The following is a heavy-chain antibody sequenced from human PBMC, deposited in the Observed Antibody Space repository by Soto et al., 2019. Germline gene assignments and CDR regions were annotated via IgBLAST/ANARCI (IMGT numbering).Heavy chain of an antibody. V-gene: IGHV4-31*03. Sequence: PSETLSLTCTVSGGSIGSGGYYWSWIRQHPGKGLEWIGYIYYSGSTYYNPSLKSRVTISVDTSKNQFSLKLSSVTAADTAVYYCARVGGPYYYDSSGSDMRYGMDVWGQATTVTVSS. CDR1: GGSIGSGGYY. D-gene: IGHD3-22*01. CDR2: IYYSGST. CDR3: ARVGGPYYYDSSGSDMRYGMDV. J-gene: IGHJ6*02.